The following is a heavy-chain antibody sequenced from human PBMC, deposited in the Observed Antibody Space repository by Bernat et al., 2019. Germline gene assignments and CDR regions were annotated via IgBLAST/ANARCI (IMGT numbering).Heavy chain of an antibody. Sequence: EVQLVESGGGVVRPGGSLRLSCAASGFTFDDYGMSWVRQAPGKGLEWVSGINWNGGSTGYADSVKGRFTISRDNAKNSLYLQMNSLRAEDTALYYCARGSNTLEYYDYIWGSYRDLVYWGQGTLVTVSS. V-gene: IGHV3-20*04. D-gene: IGHD3-16*02. CDR1: GFTFDDYG. CDR2: INWNGGST. CDR3: ARGSNTLEYYDYIWGSYRDLVY. J-gene: IGHJ4*02.